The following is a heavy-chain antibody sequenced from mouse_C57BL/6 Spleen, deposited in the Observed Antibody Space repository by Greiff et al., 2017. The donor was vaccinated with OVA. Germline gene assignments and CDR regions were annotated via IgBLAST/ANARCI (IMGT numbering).Heavy chain of an antibody. CDR2: IYIGNGYT. CDR1: GYTFTSYG. J-gene: IGHJ4*01. D-gene: IGHD1-1*01. Sequence: VQLQQSGAELVRPGSSVKMSCKTSGYTFTSYGINWVKPRPGPGLEWIGYIYIGNGYTEYNEKLKGKAPLTSDTSSSTAYMQLSSLTSEDSAIYFCARGYYGSSFYAMDYWGQGTSVTVSS. CDR3: ARGYYGSSFYAMDY. V-gene: IGHV1-58*01.